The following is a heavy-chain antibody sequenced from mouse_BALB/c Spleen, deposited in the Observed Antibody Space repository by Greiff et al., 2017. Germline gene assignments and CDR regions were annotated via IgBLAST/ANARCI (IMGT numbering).Heavy chain of an antibody. D-gene: IGHD2-3*01. J-gene: IGHJ3*01. Sequence: EVHLLESGGGLVQPGGSLRLSCATSGFTFTDYYMSWVSQPPGKALEWLGFIRNKANGYTTEYSASVKGRFTISRDNSQSILYLQMNTLRAEDSATYYCARDGVYDGTKAWFAYWGQGTLVTVSA. CDR1: GFTFTDYY. V-gene: IGHV7-3*02. CDR3: ARDGVYDGTKAWFAY. CDR2: IRNKANGYTT.